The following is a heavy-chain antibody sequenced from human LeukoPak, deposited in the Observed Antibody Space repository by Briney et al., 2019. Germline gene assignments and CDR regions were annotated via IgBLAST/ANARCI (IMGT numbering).Heavy chain of an antibody. J-gene: IGHJ6*03. V-gene: IGHV3-11*04. Sequence: GGSLILSCAAAGFTFSDYYMSWIRQAPGKGLEWVSYISSSGSTIYYAASVKGRFTISNDNAKNSLYLLINMLSAEDAAVYYWARGARDYGDYYYYYYYMDVWGKGTTVTVSS. D-gene: IGHD4-17*01. CDR3: ARGARDYGDYYYYYYYMDV. CDR2: ISSSGSTI. CDR1: GFTFSDYY.